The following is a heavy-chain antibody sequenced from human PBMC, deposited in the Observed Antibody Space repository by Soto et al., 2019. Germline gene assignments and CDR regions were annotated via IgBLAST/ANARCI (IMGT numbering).Heavy chain of an antibody. J-gene: IGHJ4*02. D-gene: IGHD3-22*01. CDR1: GFTFSTFA. CDR3: ARVHYSDSSGYYEIDY. CDR2: ISYDGSRK. Sequence: SLRLSCVVSGFTFSTFAMHWVRQAPGKGLEWVALISYDGSRKFYAESVKGRFTISRDNSKNTTYLQMNSLRAEDTAVYYCARVHYSDSSGYYEIDYWGLGSLVTVSS. V-gene: IGHV3-30-3*01.